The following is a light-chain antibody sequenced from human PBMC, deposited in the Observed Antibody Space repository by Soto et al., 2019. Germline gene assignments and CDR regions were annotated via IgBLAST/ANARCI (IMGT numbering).Light chain of an antibody. Sequence: IHMTESPSSLSSSVGHIVTITSQASQSISNYLAWYQQKPGKVPNLLIYAASTLQSGVPSRFSGSGSGTDFTLTISSLQPEDVATYYCQQYTSPPLTFGRGTKVDI. J-gene: IGKJ4*01. V-gene: IGKV1-27*01. CDR2: AAS. CDR1: QSISNY. CDR3: QQYTSPPLT.